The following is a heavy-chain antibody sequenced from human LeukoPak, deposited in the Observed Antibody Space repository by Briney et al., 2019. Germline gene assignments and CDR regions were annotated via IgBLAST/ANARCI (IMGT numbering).Heavy chain of an antibody. Sequence: SETLSLTCAVYGGSFSGYYWSWIRQPPGEGLEWIGEINHSGSTNYNSSLKSRVTISVDTSKNQFSLRLSSVTAADTAVYFCERGHPRRNWFDSWGQGTLVTVSS. CDR1: GGSFSGYY. J-gene: IGHJ5*01. CDR3: ERGHPRRNWFDS. V-gene: IGHV4-34*01. CDR2: INHSGST.